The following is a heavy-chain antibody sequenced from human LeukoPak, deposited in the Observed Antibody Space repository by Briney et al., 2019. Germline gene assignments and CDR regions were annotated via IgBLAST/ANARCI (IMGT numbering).Heavy chain of an antibody. J-gene: IGHJ4*02. V-gene: IGHV3-23*01. D-gene: IGHD3-9*01. Sequence: PGGSLRLSCAASGFSFSNYAMSWVRQVPGKGLEWVSAISGRDDSTYYADSVKGRFTISRDTSKNTLYLQMNSLRAEDTAVYYCAKWGYYDVLTGYYDSDYWGQGTLVTVSS. CDR1: GFSFSNYA. CDR2: ISGRDDST. CDR3: AKWGYYDVLTGYYDSDY.